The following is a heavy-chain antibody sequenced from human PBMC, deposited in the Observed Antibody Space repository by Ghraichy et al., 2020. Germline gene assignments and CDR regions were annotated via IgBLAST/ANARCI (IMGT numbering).Heavy chain of an antibody. V-gene: IGHV1-2*06. D-gene: IGHD1-26*01. CDR1: GYTFTGYY. CDR2: INPNSGGT. J-gene: IGHJ4*02. CDR3: ARDPALREPPFDY. Sequence: ASVKVSCKASGYTFTGYYMHWVRQAPGQGLEWMGRINPNSGGTNYAQKFQGRVTMTRDTSISTAYMELSRLRSDDTAVYYCARDPALREPPFDYWGQGTLVTVSS.